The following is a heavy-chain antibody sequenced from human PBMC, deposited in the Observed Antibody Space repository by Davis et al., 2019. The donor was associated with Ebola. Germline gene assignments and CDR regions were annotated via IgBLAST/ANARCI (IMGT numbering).Heavy chain of an antibody. V-gene: IGHV4-39*02. Sequence: PSETLSLTCTVSGDSILNNNYHWGWIRQPPGKGLEWIGTMFYSGSTNYHPSLKSRVTISVDTSNNQFSLNLNSVTAADTAVYYCARDREGGSYDWFDPWGQGTLVTVSS. D-gene: IGHD1-26*01. J-gene: IGHJ5*02. CDR2: MFYSGST. CDR1: GDSILNNNYH. CDR3: ARDREGGSYDWFDP.